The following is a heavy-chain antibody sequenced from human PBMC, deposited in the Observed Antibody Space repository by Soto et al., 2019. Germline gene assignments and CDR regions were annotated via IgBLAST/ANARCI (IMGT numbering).Heavy chain of an antibody. J-gene: IGHJ4*02. V-gene: IGHV3-11*05. D-gene: IGHD6-13*01. CDR2: ISSSSSYT. CDR1: GFTFSDYY. Sequence: QVQLVESGGGLVKPGGSLRLSCAASGFTFSDYYMSWIRQAPGKGLEWVSYISSSSSYTNYADSVKGRFTISRDNAKTSLYLQMNSLRAEDTAVYYCARDAPYSSSSDYWGQGTLVTVSS. CDR3: ARDAPYSSSSDY.